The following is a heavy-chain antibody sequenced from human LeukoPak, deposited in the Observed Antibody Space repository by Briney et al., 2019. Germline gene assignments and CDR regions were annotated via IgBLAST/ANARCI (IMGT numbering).Heavy chain of an antibody. D-gene: IGHD6-19*01. J-gene: IGHJ3*02. CDR2: IYYSGST. CDR1: GGSISSSSYY. CDR3: ARPYTSGWYGAFDI. Sequence: SETLSLTCTVSGGSISSSSYYWGWIRQPPGKGLEWIGSIYYSGSTYYNPSLKSRVTISVDTSKNQFSLKLSSVTAADTAVYYCARPYTSGWYGAFDIWGQGTMATVSS. V-gene: IGHV4-39*07.